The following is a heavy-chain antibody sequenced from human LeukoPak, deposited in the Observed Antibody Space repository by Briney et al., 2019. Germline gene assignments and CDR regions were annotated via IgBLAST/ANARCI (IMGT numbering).Heavy chain of an antibody. V-gene: IGHV1-69*04. Sequence: SVNVSCTASGYMFNSFGINWVRQAPGQGREWVGRIIPILGKANYAQTFQGRLTITADKSTSTAYVELSSLRSEDAAVYYCARVRGAFDIWGQGTMVTVSS. J-gene: IGHJ3*02. CDR1: GYMFNSFG. CDR2: IIPILGKA. CDR3: ARVRGAFDI.